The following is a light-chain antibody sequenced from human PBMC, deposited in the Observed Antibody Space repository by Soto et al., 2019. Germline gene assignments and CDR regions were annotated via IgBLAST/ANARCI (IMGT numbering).Light chain of an antibody. V-gene: IGKV1-5*01. CDR2: DIS. J-gene: IGKJ1*01. CDR3: QQYNSYS. Sequence: LQLTQSPSLLSASVGDRVTITCRASQSISDWLAWYQQKPGKAPKLLIYDISNLEIGVPSRFSGSGSGTEFTLTISGLQPDDFATYYCQQYNSYSFGQGTKVDIK. CDR1: QSISDW.